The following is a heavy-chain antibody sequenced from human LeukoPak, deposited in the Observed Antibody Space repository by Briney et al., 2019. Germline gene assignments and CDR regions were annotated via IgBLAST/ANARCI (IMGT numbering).Heavy chain of an antibody. J-gene: IGHJ2*01. V-gene: IGHV1-2*02. CDR1: GYTFTGYY. CDR2: INPNSGGT. Sequence: ASVKVSCKASGYTFTGYYMHWVRQAPGQGLEWMGWINPNSGGTNYAQKFQVRVTMTRDTSISTAYMELSRLRSDDTAVYYCARDRGGATHFDLWGRGTLVTVSS. D-gene: IGHD1-26*01. CDR3: ARDRGGATHFDL.